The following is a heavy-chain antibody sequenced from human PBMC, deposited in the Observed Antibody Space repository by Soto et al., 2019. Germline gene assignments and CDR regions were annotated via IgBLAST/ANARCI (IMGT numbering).Heavy chain of an antibody. CDR3: ARPQFSGTYHDTFNI. Sequence: ASETLSLTCAVSGGSISSGGYYWGWIRQPPGKGLEWIGSVYYSENTYYNPSLKSRVTISVDTSKNLFSLKLTSVTAADTAMYYCARPQFSGTYHDTFNIWGQGTMVTVS. CDR1: GGSISSGGYY. D-gene: IGHD1-26*01. V-gene: IGHV4-39*02. J-gene: IGHJ3*02. CDR2: VYYSENT.